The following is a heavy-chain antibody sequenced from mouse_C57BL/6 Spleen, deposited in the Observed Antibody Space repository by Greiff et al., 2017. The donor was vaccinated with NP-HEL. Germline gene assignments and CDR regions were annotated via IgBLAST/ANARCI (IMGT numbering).Heavy chain of an antibody. CDR2: ISDGGSYT. J-gene: IGHJ2*01. CDR1: GFTFSSYA. D-gene: IGHD3-2*02. CDR3: ARDRGSGHFDY. Sequence: EVKLQESGGGLVKPGGSLKLSCAASGFTFSSYAMSWVRQTPEKRLEWVATISDGGSYTYYPDNVKGRFTISRDNAKNNLYLQMSHLKSEDTAMYYCARDRGSGHFDYWAKAPLSQSPQ. V-gene: IGHV5-4*01.